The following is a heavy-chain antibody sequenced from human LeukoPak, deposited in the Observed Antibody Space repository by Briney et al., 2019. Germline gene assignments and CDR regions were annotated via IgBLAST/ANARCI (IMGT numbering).Heavy chain of an antibody. CDR1: GFTFSSYG. CDR3: AKEPYYYGSGYYFDY. Sequence: GGSLRLSCAASGFTFSSYGMHWVRQAPGKGLEWVAFIRYDGSNKYYADSVKGRFTISRDNSKNTLYLQMNSLRAEDTAVYYCAKEPYYYGSGYYFDYWGQGTLVTVSS. D-gene: IGHD3-10*01. V-gene: IGHV3-30*02. J-gene: IGHJ4*02. CDR2: IRYDGSNK.